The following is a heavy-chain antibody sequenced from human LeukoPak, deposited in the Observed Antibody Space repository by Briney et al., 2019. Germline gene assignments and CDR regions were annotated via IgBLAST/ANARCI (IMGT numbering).Heavy chain of an antibody. Sequence: GGSLRLSCAASGFTFTTYALHWIRQAPGKGLEWVAAITSDGSKKYYADSVKGRFTISRDNSKNTLYLQMNSPRTDDTAVYFCARTSLQYFGSGSYSLDVFDIWGQGTMVTVSS. CDR3: ARTSLQYFGSGSYSLDVFDI. J-gene: IGHJ3*02. CDR2: ITSDGSKK. D-gene: IGHD3-10*01. CDR1: GFTFTTYA. V-gene: IGHV3-30-3*01.